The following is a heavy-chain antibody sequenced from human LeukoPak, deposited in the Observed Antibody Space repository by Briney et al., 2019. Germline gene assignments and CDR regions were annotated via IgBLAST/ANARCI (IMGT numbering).Heavy chain of an antibody. CDR2: ISYDGRNK. V-gene: IGHV3-30*04. Sequence: GGSLRLSCAASGFTFSSYAMQWVRQAPGKGLEWVAVISYDGRNKYYADSVKGRFTISRDNSKNTLYLQMNSLRAEDTAVYYCARDRAPAGYCSSTSCSRGMDVWGQGTTVTVSS. CDR1: GFTFSSYA. D-gene: IGHD2-2*01. J-gene: IGHJ6*02. CDR3: ARDRAPAGYCSSTSCSRGMDV.